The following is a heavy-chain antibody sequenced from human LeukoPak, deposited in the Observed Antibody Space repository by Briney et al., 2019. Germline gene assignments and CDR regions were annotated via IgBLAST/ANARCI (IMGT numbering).Heavy chain of an antibody. CDR3: ARGTVDRRVLDY. CDR2: VYPGDSDT. J-gene: IGHJ4*02. D-gene: IGHD4-11*01. V-gene: IGHV5-51*01. Sequence: GESLKISCKASGYTFNNYWIGWVRQMPGKGLEWMGIVYPGDSDTRYSPSFQGQVTISADKSINTAYLQWSSLEASDTAMYYCARGTVDRRVLDYWGQGTLVTVSS. CDR1: GYTFNNYW.